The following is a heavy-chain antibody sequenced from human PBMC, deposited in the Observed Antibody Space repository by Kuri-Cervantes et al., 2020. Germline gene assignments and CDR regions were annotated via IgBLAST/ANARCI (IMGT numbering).Heavy chain of an antibody. D-gene: IGHD6-13*01. V-gene: IGHV3-23*01. CDR1: GFTFSHYA. CDR2: IKGSGEST. CDR3: ARDAYSSSPYYMDV. Sequence: GESLKISCAASGFTFSHYAMTWVRQAPGKGLEWVSTIKGSGESTYYADSVKGRFTISRDNSKNTLYLQMNSLRAEDTAVYYCARDAYSSSPYYMDVWGKGTTVTVSS. J-gene: IGHJ6*03.